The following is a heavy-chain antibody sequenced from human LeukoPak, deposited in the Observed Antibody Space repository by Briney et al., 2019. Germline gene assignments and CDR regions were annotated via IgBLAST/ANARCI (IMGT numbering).Heavy chain of an antibody. CDR3: ARAGYYYGSGSLPSDDY. D-gene: IGHD3-10*01. V-gene: IGHV3-23*01. J-gene: IGHJ4*02. CDR2: ISGSGGST. Sequence: SSETLSLTCAVHGGSFSGYYWSWIRQPPGKGLEWVSAISGSGGSTYYADSVKGRFTISRDNSKNTLYLQMNSLRAEDTAVYYCARAGYYYGSGSLPSDDYWGQGTLVTVSS. CDR1: GGSFSGYY.